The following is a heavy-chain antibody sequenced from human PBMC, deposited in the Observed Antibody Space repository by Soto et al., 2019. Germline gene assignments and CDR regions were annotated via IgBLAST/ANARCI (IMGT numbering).Heavy chain of an antibody. D-gene: IGHD2-8*01. J-gene: IGHJ4*02. CDR1: GGSFSGYY. CDR2: INHSGST. Sequence: QVQLQQWGAGLLKPSETLSLTCAVYGGSFSGYYWSWIRQPPGKGLEWIGEINHSGSTNYNPSLKSRVTISVDTSKNQFSLKLSSVTAADTAVHYCARGGSYCTNGVCFSQYYFDYWGQGTLVTVSS. CDR3: ARGGSYCTNGVCFSQYYFDY. V-gene: IGHV4-34*01.